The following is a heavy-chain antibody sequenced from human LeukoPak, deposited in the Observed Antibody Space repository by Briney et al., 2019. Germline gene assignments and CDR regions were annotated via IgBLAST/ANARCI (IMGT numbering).Heavy chain of an antibody. CDR2: ISSTSAYI. J-gene: IGHJ4*02. Sequence: GGSLRLSCAASEFTFSYYNMNWVRQAPGKGLEWVSSISSTSAYIYYADSVKGRFTISRDNAKNSLYLQMNSLRAEDTALYYCAKVVADSGSYYYFDYWGQGTLVTVSS. CDR1: EFTFSYYN. CDR3: AKVVADSGSYYYFDY. V-gene: IGHV3-21*04. D-gene: IGHD1-26*01.